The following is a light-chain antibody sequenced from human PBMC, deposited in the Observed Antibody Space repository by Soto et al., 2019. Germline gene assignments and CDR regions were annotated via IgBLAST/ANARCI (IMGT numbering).Light chain of an antibody. Sequence: EIVLTQSPGTLSLSPGERATLSCRASQSVSSSYLAWYRQKPGQAPRLLIYGASSRAPGIPDRFSGSGSGTDFTLPIRRLEPGEFAVYYCQQYGSSPQVTFGGGTKVEIK. J-gene: IGKJ4*01. CDR2: GAS. V-gene: IGKV3-20*01. CDR3: QQYGSSPQVT. CDR1: QSVSSSY.